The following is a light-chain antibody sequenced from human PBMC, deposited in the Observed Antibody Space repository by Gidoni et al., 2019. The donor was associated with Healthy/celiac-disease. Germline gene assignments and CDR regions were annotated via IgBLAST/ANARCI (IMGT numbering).Light chain of an antibody. Sequence: AVPMNQSPSSFSASTGDSVTITCRASQGSSSYLAWYQQKPGKAPKLLIYAASTLQSGAPSRFSGSGSGTDCTLTISCLQSEDFATYYCQQYYSYPWTFGQXTKVEIK. CDR3: QQYYSYPWT. CDR2: AAS. V-gene: IGKV1-8*01. J-gene: IGKJ1*01. CDR1: QGSSSY.